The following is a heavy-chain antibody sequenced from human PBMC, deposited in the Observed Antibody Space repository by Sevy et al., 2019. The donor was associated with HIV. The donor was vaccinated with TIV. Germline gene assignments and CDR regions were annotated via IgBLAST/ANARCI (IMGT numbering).Heavy chain of an antibody. CDR3: ARDLGYYYGMDV. V-gene: IGHV3-30-3*01. Sequence: GGSLRLSCAASGFTFSSYAMHWVRQAPGKGLEWVAVISYDGSNKHYADSVKGRFTISRDNSKNTLYLQMNSLRAEDTAVYYCARDLGYYYGMDVWGQGTTVTVSS. CDR2: ISYDGSNK. J-gene: IGHJ6*02. CDR1: GFTFSSYA.